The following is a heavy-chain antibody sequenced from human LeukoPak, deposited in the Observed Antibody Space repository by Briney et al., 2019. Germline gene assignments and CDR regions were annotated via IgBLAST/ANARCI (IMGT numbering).Heavy chain of an antibody. CDR2: MNPNRGNT. CDR3: ARGRNIVATIIGY. J-gene: IGHJ4*02. CDR1: GYTFTSYD. V-gene: IGHV1-8*01. D-gene: IGHD5-12*01. Sequence: ASVKVSCKASGYTFTSYDINWVRQATGQGLEWMGWMNPNRGNTGYAQKFQGRVTMTRNTSISTAYMELSSLRSEDTAVYYCARGRNIVATIIGYWGQGTLVTVSS.